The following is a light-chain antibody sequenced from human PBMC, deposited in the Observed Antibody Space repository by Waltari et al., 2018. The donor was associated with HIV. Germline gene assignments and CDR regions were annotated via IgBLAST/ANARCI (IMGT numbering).Light chain of an antibody. CDR2: WAS. V-gene: IGKV4-1*01. CDR3: QQYYTTPLT. CDR1: RSVLSISNDRNY. Sequence: DIVMTQSPDSLVVSLGERATIHCKSSRSVLSISNDRNYLAWYQQKPGQPPRLLIYWASSRESGVPARFSGSGSRTDFTLTINSLQAEDVAVYYCQQYYTTPLTFGGGTKVEIK. J-gene: IGKJ4*01.